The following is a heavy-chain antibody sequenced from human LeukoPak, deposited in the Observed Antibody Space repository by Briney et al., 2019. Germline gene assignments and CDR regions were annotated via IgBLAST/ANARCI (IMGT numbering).Heavy chain of an antibody. Sequence: GGSLRLSCAASGFTFSSYGMHWVRQAPGKGLEWVAVTWYDGSNKYYADSVKGRFTISRDNSKNTLYLQMNSLRAEDTAVYYCARDLDGIAAAGTVGYYFDYWGQGTLVTVSS. V-gene: IGHV3-33*01. CDR1: GFTFSSYG. CDR3: ARDLDGIAAAGTVGYYFDY. CDR2: TWYDGSNK. D-gene: IGHD6-13*01. J-gene: IGHJ4*02.